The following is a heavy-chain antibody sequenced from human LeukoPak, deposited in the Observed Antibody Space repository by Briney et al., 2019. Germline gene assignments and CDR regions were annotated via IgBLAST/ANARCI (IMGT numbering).Heavy chain of an antibody. D-gene: IGHD3-9*01. J-gene: IGHJ4*02. Sequence: GGSFRLFCAASGLTFSNAWMSWVRQAPGKGLEWIGRIKCKTDGGTADYAAAVKGRFTISRDDSKNTLYLQMNSLKTDDTAVYFCTHYRPGFAFDYWGQGTLVTVSS. CDR1: GLTFSNAW. CDR3: THYRPGFAFDY. CDR2: IKCKTDGGTA. V-gene: IGHV3-15*01.